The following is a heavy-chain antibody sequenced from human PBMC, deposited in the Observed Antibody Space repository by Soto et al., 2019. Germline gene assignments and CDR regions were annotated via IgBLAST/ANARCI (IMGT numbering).Heavy chain of an antibody. CDR1: GFTFSSYS. J-gene: IGHJ5*02. D-gene: IGHD6-13*01. V-gene: IGHV3-21*01. CDR2: ISSSSSYI. Sequence: GGSLRLSCAASGFTFSSYSMNWVRQAPGKGLEWVSSISSSSSYIYYADSVKGRFTISRDNAKNSLYLQMNSLRAEDTAVYYCARGVLAAWEFDPWGQGTLVTVS. CDR3: ARGVLAAWEFDP.